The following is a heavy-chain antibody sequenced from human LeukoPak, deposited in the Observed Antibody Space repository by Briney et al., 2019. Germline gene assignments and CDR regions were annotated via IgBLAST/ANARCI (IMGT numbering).Heavy chain of an antibody. J-gene: IGHJ5*02. CDR1: GFTVSSNY. CDR3: ARWGGDIVVVPAANNWLDP. V-gene: IGHV3-66*01. Sequence: PGGSLRLSSAVSGFTVSSNYINWVRQAPGKGLEWVSVIYSGGSTYYADSVKGRFTISRDNFKNTVYLQMNSLRAEDTAVYYCARWGGDIVVVPAANNWLDPWGQGTLVTVSS. D-gene: IGHD2-2*01. CDR2: IYSGGST.